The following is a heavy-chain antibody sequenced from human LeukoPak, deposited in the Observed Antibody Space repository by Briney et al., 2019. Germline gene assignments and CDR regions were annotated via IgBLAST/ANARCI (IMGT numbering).Heavy chain of an antibody. D-gene: IGHD6-13*01. V-gene: IGHV3-21*01. J-gene: IGHJ4*02. CDR1: GFTFSSYS. CDR3: ARSGYSSSWYSID. CDR2: ISSSSSYI. Sequence: AGGSLRLSCAASGFTFSSYSMNWVRQAPGKGLEWVSSISSSSSYIYYADSVKGRFTISRDNAKNSLYLQMNSLRAEDTAVYYCARSGYSSSWYSIDWGQGTLVTVSS.